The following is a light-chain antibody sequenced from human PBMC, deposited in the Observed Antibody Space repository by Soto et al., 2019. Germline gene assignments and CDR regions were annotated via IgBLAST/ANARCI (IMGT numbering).Light chain of an antibody. CDR3: SSYTSSSTLI. V-gene: IGLV2-14*01. J-gene: IGLJ2*01. CDR2: EVS. Sequence: QSVLTQPASVSGSPGQSITISCTGTSSDVGDYKFVSWYQQHPGKAPKLMIYEVSNRPSGTSNRFSASKSGNTASLTISGLQAEDEADYYCSSYTSSSTLIFGGGTKVTVL. CDR1: SSDVGDYKF.